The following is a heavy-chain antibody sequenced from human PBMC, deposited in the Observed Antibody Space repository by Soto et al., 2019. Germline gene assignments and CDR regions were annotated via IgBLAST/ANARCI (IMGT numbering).Heavy chain of an antibody. J-gene: IGHJ6*02. CDR1: GGSISSYY. CDR2: IYYSGST. CDR3: ARDGGCSSTSCYLSHYYYGMDV. D-gene: IGHD2-2*01. Sequence: NPSETLSLTCTVSGGSISSYYWSWIRQPPGKGLEWIGYIYYSGSTNYNPSLKSRVTISVDTSKNQFSLKLSSVTAADTAVYYCARDGGCSSTSCYLSHYYYGMDVWGQGTTVTVSS. V-gene: IGHV4-59*01.